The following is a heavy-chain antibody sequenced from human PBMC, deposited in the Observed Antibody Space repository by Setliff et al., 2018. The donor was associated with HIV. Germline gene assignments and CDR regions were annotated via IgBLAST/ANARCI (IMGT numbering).Heavy chain of an antibody. Sequence: GGSLRLSCAASGFTFNNYWMNWVRQVPGKGLVWVARISPDGRSTTPADAVKGRFTISRDNAKNTLYLHMNSLRAEDTSVYHCALVGGITVPPDGFDIWGQGTMVTVSS. CDR1: GFTFNNYW. D-gene: IGHD3-22*01. V-gene: IGHV3-74*01. CDR3: ALVGGITVPPDGFDI. J-gene: IGHJ3*02. CDR2: ISPDGRST.